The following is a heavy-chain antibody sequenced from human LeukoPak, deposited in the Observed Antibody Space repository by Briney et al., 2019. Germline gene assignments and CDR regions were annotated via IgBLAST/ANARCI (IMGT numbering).Heavy chain of an antibody. Sequence: PSETLSLTCAVSGYSISSGYYWGWIRQPPGKGLEWIGSIYHSGSTYYNPSLKSRVTISVDTSKNQFSLKLSSVTAADTAVYYCARHAYSNYLLDYWGQGTLVTASS. D-gene: IGHD4-11*01. J-gene: IGHJ4*02. CDR1: GYSISSGYY. CDR2: IYHSGST. CDR3: ARHAYSNYLLDY. V-gene: IGHV4-38-2*01.